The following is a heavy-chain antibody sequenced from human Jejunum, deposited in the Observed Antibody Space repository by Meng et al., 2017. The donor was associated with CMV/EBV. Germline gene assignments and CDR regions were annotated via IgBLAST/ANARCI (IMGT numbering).Heavy chain of an antibody. CDR2: ISARSTVL. J-gene: IGHJ4*02. Sequence: ASIFPFTSCGMPLLRLAPGKWLAWVSFISARSTVLPYADSVKGRFTISRDNAENSLYLQMSGLRVDDTAVYYCARDGTHDYFFDYWGQGTLVTVSS. V-gene: IGHV3-21*01. D-gene: IGHD6-13*01. CDR3: ARDGTHDYFFDY. CDR1: IFPFTSCG.